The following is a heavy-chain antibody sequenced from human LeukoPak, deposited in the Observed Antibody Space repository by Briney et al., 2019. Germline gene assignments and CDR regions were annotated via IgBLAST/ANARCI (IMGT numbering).Heavy chain of an antibody. Sequence: PGGSLRLSCAASGFTFSSYSMNWVRQAPGKGLEWVSSISSSSSYIYYADSVKGRFTISRDNAKNSLYLQMNSLRAEDTAVYYCAREPPPIAAAGSGWFDPWGQGTLVTVSS. V-gene: IGHV3-21*01. CDR2: ISSSSSYI. J-gene: IGHJ5*02. D-gene: IGHD6-13*01. CDR1: GFTFSSYS. CDR3: AREPPPIAAAGSGWFDP.